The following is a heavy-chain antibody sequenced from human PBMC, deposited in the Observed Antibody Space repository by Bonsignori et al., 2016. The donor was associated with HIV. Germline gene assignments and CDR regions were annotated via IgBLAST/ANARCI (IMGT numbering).Heavy chain of an antibody. CDR2: SIMMGPP. CDR1: GVSISKSSNS. CDR3: ARGPDGYKDS. J-gene: IGHJ4*02. V-gene: IGHV4-39*07. D-gene: IGHD5-24*01. Sequence: QLRLQESGPGLVKPSETLSLTCTISGVSISKSSNSWGWIRQPPREGAWSGLGLSIMMGPPTSNRTLKTRVTISLDTSRNHFSLNLTSMTAADTAVYYCARGPDGYKDSWGQGTLVTVSS.